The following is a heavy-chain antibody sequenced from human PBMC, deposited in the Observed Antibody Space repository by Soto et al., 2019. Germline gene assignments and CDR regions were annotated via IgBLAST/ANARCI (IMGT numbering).Heavy chain of an antibody. V-gene: IGHV3-9*01. CDR3: ARDDVECSGGSCYGVPMEV. Sequence: SLRLSCAASAFTFDDYAMHWVRQAPGKGLEWVSGISCNSGSIGYADSVKGRFTISRDNAKNSLYLQMNSLRAEDTAVYYCARDDVECSGGSCYGVPMEVWGKGTTVNVSS. J-gene: IGHJ6*03. CDR2: ISCNSGSI. CDR1: AFTFDDYA. D-gene: IGHD2-15*01.